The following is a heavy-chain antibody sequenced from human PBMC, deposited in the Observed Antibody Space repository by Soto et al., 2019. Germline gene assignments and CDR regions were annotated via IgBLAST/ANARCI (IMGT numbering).Heavy chain of an antibody. D-gene: IGHD4-17*01. Sequence: GGSLRLSCAASGFTFNIYALHWVRQAPGKGLEWVAVISFDGTKKYYSDSVKGRFTISRDNLKNTLYLKMNNLRVEDAALYFCAREGDYGYSYINYGLDVWGQGTTVTVSS. CDR3: AREGDYGYSYINYGLDV. CDR1: GFTFNIYA. J-gene: IGHJ6*02. V-gene: IGHV3-30-3*01. CDR2: ISFDGTKK.